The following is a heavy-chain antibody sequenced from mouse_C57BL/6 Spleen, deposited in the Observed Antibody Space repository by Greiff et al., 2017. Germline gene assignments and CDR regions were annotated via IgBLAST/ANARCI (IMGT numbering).Heavy chain of an antibody. V-gene: IGHV5-6*01. Sequence: EVQGVESGGDLVKPGGSLKLSCAASGFTFSSYGMSWVRQTPDKRLEWVATISRGGSYTYYPDSVKGRFTISRDNAKNTLYLQMSSLKSEDTAMYYCARHPLTGYWFDYWGQGTTLTVSS. CDR3: ARHPLTGYWFDY. CDR2: ISRGGSYT. D-gene: IGHD4-1*01. CDR1: GFTFSSYG. J-gene: IGHJ2*01.